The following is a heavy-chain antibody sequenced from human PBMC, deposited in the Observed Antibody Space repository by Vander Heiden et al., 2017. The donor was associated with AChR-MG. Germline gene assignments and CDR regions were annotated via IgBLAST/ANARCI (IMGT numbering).Heavy chain of an antibody. V-gene: IGHV4-39*01. CDR3: ARHLGNGWQWLVRGLSHSGVFDY. J-gene: IGHJ4*02. D-gene: IGHD6-19*01. CDR1: GGSIRSSSSS. Sequence: QLQLQASGPGLVKPSETLSLTCTVSGGSIRSSSSSCGWIRQPPGKGLEWIGSIYYSGSTYYNPSLKSRVTISVDTSKNQFSLKLSSVTAADTAVYYCARHLGNGWQWLVRGLSHSGVFDYWGQGTLVTVSS. CDR2: IYYSGST.